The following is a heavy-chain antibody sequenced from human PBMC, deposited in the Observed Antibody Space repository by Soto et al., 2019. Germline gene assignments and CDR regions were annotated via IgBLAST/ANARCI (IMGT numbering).Heavy chain of an antibody. J-gene: IGHJ4*02. CDR3: ARPSGSYGDYAWSLKY. CDR2: ISAYSGDT. Sequence: QVQLVQSGAEVKKPGASVKVSCKASGYPFTGYSVGWVRQAPGQGLEWMGWISAYSGDTYYAQRFQARLSMTTDASTSTAYMELRSLRSDDTAVYYCARPSGSYGDYAWSLKYWGQGTLVTVSS. V-gene: IGHV1-18*01. CDR1: GYPFTGYS. D-gene: IGHD4-17*01.